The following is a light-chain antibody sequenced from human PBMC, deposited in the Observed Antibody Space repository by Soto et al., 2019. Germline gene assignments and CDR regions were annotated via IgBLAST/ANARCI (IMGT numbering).Light chain of an antibody. CDR3: AAWDDSLIGWV. J-gene: IGLJ3*02. CDR2: TNN. V-gene: IGLV1-44*01. Sequence: QSVLTQPPSASGTPGQRITISWSGSSSNVGSRTVNWYQQLPGTAPKLLIDTNNQRPSGVPDRFSGSKSGTSASLAINGLQSEDEADYYCAAWDDSLIGWVFGGGTKLTVL. CDR1: SSNVGSRT.